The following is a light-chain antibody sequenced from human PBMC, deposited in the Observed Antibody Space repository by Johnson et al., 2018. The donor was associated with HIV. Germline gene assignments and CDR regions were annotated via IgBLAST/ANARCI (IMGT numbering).Light chain of an antibody. J-gene: IGLJ1*01. CDR1: TSNIGTNS. V-gene: IGLV1-51*02. Sequence: QPPSVSAAPGQNVTISCSGATSNIGTNSVSWYQKFPGTAPKLLIYEDTKRPSGIPARFSGSKSGTSATLGITGLQTGDEADYYCGTWDSSLSTRVFGTGTKVTVL. CDR3: GTWDSSLSTRV. CDR2: EDT.